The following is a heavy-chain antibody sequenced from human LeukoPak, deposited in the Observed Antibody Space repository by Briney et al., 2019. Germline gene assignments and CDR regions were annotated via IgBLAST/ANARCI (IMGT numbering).Heavy chain of an antibody. J-gene: IGHJ5*02. CDR1: GGSFSGYY. Sequence: PSETLSLTCAVYGGSFSGYYWSWIRQHPGKGLEWIGYIYYSGSTYYNPSLKSRVTISVDTSKNQFSLKLSSVTAADTAVYYCAKYSSGYYKWFDPWGQGTLVTVSS. V-gene: IGHV4-31*11. D-gene: IGHD3-22*01. CDR2: IYYSGST. CDR3: AKYSSGYYKWFDP.